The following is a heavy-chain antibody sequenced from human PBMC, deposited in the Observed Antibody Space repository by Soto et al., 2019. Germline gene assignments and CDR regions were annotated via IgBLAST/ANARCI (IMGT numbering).Heavy chain of an antibody. J-gene: IGHJ6*02. CDR1: GYTFTSYY. CDR3: ARDLIAIDCSSTSCLYYYYYGMDV. D-gene: IGHD2-2*01. V-gene: IGHV1-46*01. CDR2: INPSGGST. Sequence: ASVKVSCKASGYTFTSYYMHWVRQAPGQGLEWMGIINPSGGSTSYAQKFQGRVTMTRDTSTSTVYMELSRLRSEDTAVYYCARDLIAIDCSSTSCLYYYYYGMDVWGQGTTITVS.